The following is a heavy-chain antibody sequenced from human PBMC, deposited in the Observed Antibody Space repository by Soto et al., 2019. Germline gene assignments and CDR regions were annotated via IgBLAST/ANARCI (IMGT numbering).Heavy chain of an antibody. V-gene: IGHV1-18*01. CDR3: ARFGVGLAAPRVWPY. CDR1: GYTFTSYG. CDR2: INPYNGNT. J-gene: IGHJ4*02. Sequence: GASVKVSCKASGYTFTSYGISWVRQAPGQGLEWMAWINPYNGNTKYAEKCLGRVTVTTDTSTATAYMEVRSLTSDDTAVFYCARFGVGLAAPRVWPYWGQGTPVTVSS. D-gene: IGHD6-13*01.